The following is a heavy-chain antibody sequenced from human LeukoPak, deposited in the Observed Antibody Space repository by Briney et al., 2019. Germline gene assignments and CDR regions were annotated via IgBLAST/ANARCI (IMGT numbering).Heavy chain of an antibody. CDR1: GFTFSTYW. CDR2: IKEDGGET. Sequence: HPGESLRLSCAASGFTFSTYWMSWVRQGPGMGLEWVANIKEDGGETYYVDSVKGRFTISRDNAKNLLFLQIHSLRADDTAVYYCARDPGDSRADYWGQGTLVTVSS. J-gene: IGHJ4*02. V-gene: IGHV3-7*01. CDR3: ARDPGDSRADY. D-gene: IGHD3-22*01.